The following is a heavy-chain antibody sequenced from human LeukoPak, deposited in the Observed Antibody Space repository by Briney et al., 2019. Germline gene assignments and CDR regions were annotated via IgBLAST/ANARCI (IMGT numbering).Heavy chain of an antibody. Sequence: PSETLSLTCSVSGGSISSSSYYWGWIRQPPGKGLEWIGSIYYSGSTYYNPSLKSRVTISVDTSKNQFSLKLSSVTAADTAVYYCARDTRGIAAAGTRDWGQGTLVTVSS. J-gene: IGHJ4*02. CDR3: ARDTRGIAAAGTRD. V-gene: IGHV4-39*07. CDR2: IYYSGST. D-gene: IGHD6-13*01. CDR1: GGSISSSSYY.